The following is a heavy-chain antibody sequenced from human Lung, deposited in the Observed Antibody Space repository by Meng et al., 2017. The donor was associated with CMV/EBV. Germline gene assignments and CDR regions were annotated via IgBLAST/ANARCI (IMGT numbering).Heavy chain of an antibody. J-gene: IGHJ4*02. CDR3: ARGINGGCGD. Sequence: QVQSDQSGPGLVKPSQTLSLTCAISGDIVSSNSAAWHWIRQSPSRGLEWLGRTYYRSKWYHEYAVSVKSRITISPDTPKNQFSLQLNSMTPEDTAVYYCARGINGGCGDWGQGTLVTVSS. CDR1: GDIVSSNSAA. CDR2: TYYRSKWYH. V-gene: IGHV6-1*01. D-gene: IGHD4-23*01.